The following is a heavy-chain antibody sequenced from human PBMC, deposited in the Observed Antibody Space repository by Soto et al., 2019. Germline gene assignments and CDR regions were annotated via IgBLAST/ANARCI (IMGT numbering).Heavy chain of an antibody. D-gene: IGHD2-15*01. CDR3: SGLRRCVKDTSNSEFDI. Sequence: PGWSLRLSCAASVFTFSSNAISWVLQAPGKGLERVSAISGSGGSTYYADSVKGRFTISRDNSKNTVFLQMNSLKANDTAVYYCSGLRRCVKDTSNSEFDIWAQGAMVPFSS. V-gene: IGHV3-23*01. CDR2: ISGSGGST. CDR1: VFTFSSNA. J-gene: IGHJ3*02.